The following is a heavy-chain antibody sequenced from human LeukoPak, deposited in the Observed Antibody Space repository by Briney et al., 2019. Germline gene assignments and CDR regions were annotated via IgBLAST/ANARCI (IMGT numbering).Heavy chain of an antibody. CDR1: GGSFSGYY. CDR3: ARMLKTTLYYSYGMDV. V-gene: IGHV4-34*01. Sequence: SETLSLTCAVYGGSFSGYYWSGLRQPPGKGGEWMGEINHSGSTNYNPALKSRVTISVDTSKTHFSLKLSSLTASDTAVYYCARMLKTTLYYSYGMDVWGQGTTVTVSS. CDR2: INHSGST. D-gene: IGHD4-11*01. J-gene: IGHJ6*02.